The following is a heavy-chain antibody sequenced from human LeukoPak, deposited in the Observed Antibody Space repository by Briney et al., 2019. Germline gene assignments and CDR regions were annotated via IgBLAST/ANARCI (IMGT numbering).Heavy chain of an antibody. J-gene: IGHJ4*02. CDR2: ISNSGGST. D-gene: IGHD6-13*01. CDR3: ARDRGAAAGN. Sequence: GGSLRLSCAASGFTFSNYAMCWVRQAPGKGLEWVSTISNSGGSTYSADSVKGRFTMSRDNSKNTVYLQMDSLRAEDTAVYYCARDRGAAAGNWGQGTLVTVSS. V-gene: IGHV3-23*01. CDR1: GFTFSNYA.